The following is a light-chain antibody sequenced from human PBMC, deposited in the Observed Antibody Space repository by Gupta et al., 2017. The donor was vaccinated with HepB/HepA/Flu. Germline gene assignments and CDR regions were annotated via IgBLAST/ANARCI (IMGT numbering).Light chain of an antibody. CDR3: CSYDLLYSLA. V-gene: IGLV2-11*01. Sequence: QSTLTQPPSVSGPPGQSVTISCTGTSYDVGGSNYLSWYQQHPGKAPRLLIYDVDKRPSGVPDRFVGSKSGNTASLTISGLQTADEAGYYCCSYDLLYSLAFGGGTKVTVL. J-gene: IGLJ3*02. CDR1: SYDVGGSNY. CDR2: DVD.